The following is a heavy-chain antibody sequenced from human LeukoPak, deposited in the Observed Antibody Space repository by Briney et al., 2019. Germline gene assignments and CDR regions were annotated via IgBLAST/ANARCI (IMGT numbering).Heavy chain of an antibody. CDR1: GGSISSHY. V-gene: IGHV4-59*11. CDR3: ARGPPDWALPGAFDI. D-gene: IGHD3-9*01. J-gene: IGHJ3*02. Sequence: SETLSLTCTVSGGSISSHYWSWIRQPPGKGLEWIGYIYYSGSTNYNPSLKSRVTISVDTSKNQFSLKLSSVTAADTAVYYCARGPPDWALPGAFDIWGQGTMVTVSS. CDR2: IYYSGST.